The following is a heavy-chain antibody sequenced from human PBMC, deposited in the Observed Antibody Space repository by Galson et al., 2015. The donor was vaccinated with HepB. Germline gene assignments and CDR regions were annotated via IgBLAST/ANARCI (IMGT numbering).Heavy chain of an antibody. Sequence: SVKVSCKASGYTFSDYSINWVRQAPGQGLEWMGWINTITGKPKYAQGFTGRFVFSLDASVSTAYLQISSLKAEDTAIYFCARDPDYSDYNLGFDSWGQGTLVTVSS. CDR2: INTITGKP. CDR3: ARDPDYSDYNLGFDS. D-gene: IGHD4-11*01. V-gene: IGHV7-4-1*02. J-gene: IGHJ4*02. CDR1: GYTFSDYS.